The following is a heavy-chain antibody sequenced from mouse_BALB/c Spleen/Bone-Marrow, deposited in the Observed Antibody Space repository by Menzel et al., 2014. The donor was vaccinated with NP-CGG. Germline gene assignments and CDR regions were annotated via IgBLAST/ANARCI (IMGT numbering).Heavy chain of an antibody. CDR3: ARYYYGSSYFDY. J-gene: IGHJ2*01. D-gene: IGHD1-1*01. CDR1: GFNIKDTY. CDR2: IDPANGNT. Sequence: DVQLVESGAELVKPGASVKLSCTASGFNIKDTYMHWVKQRPEQGLEWIGRIDPANGNTKYDPKFQGKATITADTSSSTAYLQLSSLTSEDTAVYYCARYYYGSSYFDYWGQGTTLTVSS. V-gene: IGHV14-3*02.